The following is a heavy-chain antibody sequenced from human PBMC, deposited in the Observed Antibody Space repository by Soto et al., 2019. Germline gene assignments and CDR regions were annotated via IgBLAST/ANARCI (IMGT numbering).Heavy chain of an antibody. CDR1: GGSISSGGYY. CDR3: ARIPYGDYEDWYFDL. Sequence: QVQLQESGPGLVKPSQTLSLTCTVSGGSISSGGYYWSWIRQHPGKGLEWIGYIYYSGSTYYNPSLKSRGTIXADASXXQFSLKLSSVTAADTAVYYCARIPYGDYEDWYFDLWGRGTLVTVSS. D-gene: IGHD4-17*01. CDR2: IYYSGST. V-gene: IGHV4-31*03. J-gene: IGHJ2*01.